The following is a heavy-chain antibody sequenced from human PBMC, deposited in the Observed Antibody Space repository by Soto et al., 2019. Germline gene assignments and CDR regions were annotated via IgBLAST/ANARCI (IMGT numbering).Heavy chain of an antibody. CDR2: IYYSGST. Sequence: SETLSLTCTVSGGSISSYYWSWIRQPPGKGLEWIGYIYYSGSTNYNPSLKSRVTISVDTSKNQFSLKLSSVTAADTAVYYCARCVAAAGPIDYWGQGTLVTVSS. D-gene: IGHD6-13*01. CDR1: GGSISSYY. V-gene: IGHV4-59*12. J-gene: IGHJ4*02. CDR3: ARCVAAAGPIDY.